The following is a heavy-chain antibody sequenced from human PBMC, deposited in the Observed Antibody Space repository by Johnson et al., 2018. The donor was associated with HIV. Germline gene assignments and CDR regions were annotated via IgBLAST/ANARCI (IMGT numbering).Heavy chain of an antibody. J-gene: IGHJ3*01. CDR3: AKDGGRWSYSFDV. CDR1: GFTFSSYG. V-gene: IGHV3-30*18. Sequence: QEKLVESGGGVVQPGRSLRLSCAASGFTFSSYGMHWVRQAPGKGLEWVAVISYDGSNKYYADSVKGRFTISRDNSKNTLYLQMNSLRAEDTAVYYCAKDGGRWSYSFDVWGQGTMVSVSS. CDR2: ISYDGSNK. D-gene: IGHD3-16*01.